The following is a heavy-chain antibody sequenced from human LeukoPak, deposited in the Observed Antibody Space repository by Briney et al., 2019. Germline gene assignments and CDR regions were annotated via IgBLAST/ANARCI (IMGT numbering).Heavy chain of an antibody. J-gene: IGHJ3*02. CDR2: IRYDGSNR. Sequence: GGSLRLSCAASGFTFSSYGMHWVRQAPGKGLEWVAFIRYDGSNRYYADSVKGRFTISRDNSKNTLYLQMNSLRAEDTAVYYCAKEYDILTGYYAFDIWGQGTMVTVSS. D-gene: IGHD3-9*01. CDR3: AKEYDILTGYYAFDI. CDR1: GFTFSSYG. V-gene: IGHV3-30*02.